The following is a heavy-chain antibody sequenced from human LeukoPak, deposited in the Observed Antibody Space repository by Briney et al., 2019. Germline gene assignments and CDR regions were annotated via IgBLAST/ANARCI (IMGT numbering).Heavy chain of an antibody. Sequence: GGSLRLSCAASGFTFSSYEMNWVRQAPGKGLEWVSYISSSGNTIYYADSVKGRFTISRDNAKNALYLQMNSLRAEDTAVYYCATAGNYRFDYWGQGTLVTVSS. V-gene: IGHV3-48*03. CDR3: ATAGNYRFDY. CDR2: ISSSGNTI. D-gene: IGHD1-7*01. CDR1: GFTFSSYE. J-gene: IGHJ4*02.